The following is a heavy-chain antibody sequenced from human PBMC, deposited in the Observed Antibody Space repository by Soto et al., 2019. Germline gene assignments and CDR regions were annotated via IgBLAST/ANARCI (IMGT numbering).Heavy chain of an antibody. V-gene: IGHV5-10-1*01. D-gene: IGHD3-22*01. Sequence: GESLKIFCKGSGYSFAVYWLTWVRQKPGKGLGWMGRIDPRDSQTDYSPSFRGHVTISATKSNTTVFLQWSSLRASDTAMYYCARQIYDSDTGPNFQYYFDSWGQGTPVTVSS. CDR3: ARQIYDSDTGPNFQYYFDS. CDR1: GYSFAVYW. J-gene: IGHJ4*02. CDR2: IDPRDSQT.